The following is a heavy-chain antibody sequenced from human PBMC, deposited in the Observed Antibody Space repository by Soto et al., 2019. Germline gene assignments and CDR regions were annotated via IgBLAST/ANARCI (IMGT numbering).Heavy chain of an antibody. CDR2: IYYSGST. J-gene: IGHJ4*02. V-gene: IGHV4-30-4*01. Sequence: SETLSLTCTVSGGSISSGDYYWSWIRQPPGKGLEWIGYIYYSGSTYYNPSLRSRVSISVDTSKNQFSLKLTSVTAADTAVYYCARAQLVGYYFDYWGQGTLVTVSS. CDR1: GGSISSGDYY. D-gene: IGHD2-2*01. CDR3: ARAQLVGYYFDY.